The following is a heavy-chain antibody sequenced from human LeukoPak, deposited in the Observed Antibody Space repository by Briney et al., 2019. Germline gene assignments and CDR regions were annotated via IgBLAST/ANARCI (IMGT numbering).Heavy chain of an antibody. CDR1: GFTFSSYW. D-gene: IGHD3-22*01. CDR2: IKQDGSEK. J-gene: IGHJ4*02. V-gene: IGHV3-7*01. Sequence: GGSLRLSCAASGFTFSSYWMSWVRQAPGKGLERVANIKQDGSEKYYVDSVKGRFTISRDNAKNSLYLQMNSLRAEDTAVYYCAREYYYDSSGYYCYFDYWGQGTLVTVSS. CDR3: AREYYYDSSGYYCYFDY.